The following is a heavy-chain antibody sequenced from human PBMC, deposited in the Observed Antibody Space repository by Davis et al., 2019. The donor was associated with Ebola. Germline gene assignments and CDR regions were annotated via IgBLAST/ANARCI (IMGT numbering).Heavy chain of an antibody. CDR2: IHYSGST. D-gene: IGHD1-1*01. CDR3: ARQNAATEVYDY. Sequence: MPGGSLRLSCTVSGGPVSSTTYYWGRIRQPPGKGLVWTGHIHYSGSTNYNPSLKSRVTISVDTSKNQFSLKLSSVTAADTAVYYCARQNAATEVYDYWGQGTLVTVSS. CDR1: GGPVSSTTYY. V-gene: IGHV4-61*05. J-gene: IGHJ4*02.